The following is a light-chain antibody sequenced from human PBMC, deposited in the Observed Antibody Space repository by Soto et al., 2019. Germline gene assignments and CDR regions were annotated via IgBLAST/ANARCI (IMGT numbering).Light chain of an antibody. J-gene: IGKJ4*01. Sequence: DIQMTQSPSSLTSSIGERVTISCRASQGFSNYLAWYQQKPGQVPTLLIYGASILPSGVPARFSGSGSGTDFTLTISSLQPEDFATYFCQQYGNAPLTFGGGTKVEIK. CDR2: GAS. V-gene: IGKV1-27*01. CDR3: QQYGNAPLT. CDR1: QGFSNY.